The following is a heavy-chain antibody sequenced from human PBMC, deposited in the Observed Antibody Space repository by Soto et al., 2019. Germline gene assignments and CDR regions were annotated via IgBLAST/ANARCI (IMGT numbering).Heavy chain of an antibody. J-gene: IGHJ4*02. V-gene: IGHV1-2*02. CDR3: AKQRAGFGSGSDTYYFDY. D-gene: IGHD3-10*01. CDR1: GYTFTGYY. Sequence: ASVKVSCKASGYTFTGYYMHWVRQAPGQGLEWMGWINPNSGGTNYAQKFQGRVTMTRDTSISTAYMELSRLRSDDTAVYYCAKQRAGFGSGSDTYYFDYWGQGTLVTVSS. CDR2: INPNSGGT.